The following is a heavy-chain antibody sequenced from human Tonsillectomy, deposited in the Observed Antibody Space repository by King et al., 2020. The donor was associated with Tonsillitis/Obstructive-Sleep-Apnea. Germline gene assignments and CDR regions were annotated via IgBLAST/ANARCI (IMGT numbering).Heavy chain of an antibody. CDR2: ISGDGGVT. CDR1: GFTFDDYG. V-gene: IGHV3-43*02. CDR3: AKDIELRFLGPQL. Sequence: EVQLVESGGGVVQPGGSLRLSCAASGFTFDDYGMYWVRQAPGKGLEWVSLISGDGGVTYYADSVKGRFTISRDNSKNSLYLQMNNLRTEDTALYYCAKDIELRFLGPQLWGQGTLVTVSS. D-gene: IGHD3-3*01. J-gene: IGHJ4*02.